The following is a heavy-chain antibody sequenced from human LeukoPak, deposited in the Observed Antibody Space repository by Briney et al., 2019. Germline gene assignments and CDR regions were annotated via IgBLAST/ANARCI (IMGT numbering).Heavy chain of an antibody. CDR2: IYTSGST. CDR1: GGSISSGSYY. CDR3: ARDGYYGSPHFDY. J-gene: IGHJ4*02. V-gene: IGHV4-61*02. Sequence: SQTLSLTCTVSGGSISSGSYYWSWIRQPAGKGLEWIGRIYTSGSTNYNPSLKSRVTISVGTSKNQFSLKLSSVTAADTAVYYCARDGYYGSPHFDYWGQGTLVTVPS. D-gene: IGHD3-10*01.